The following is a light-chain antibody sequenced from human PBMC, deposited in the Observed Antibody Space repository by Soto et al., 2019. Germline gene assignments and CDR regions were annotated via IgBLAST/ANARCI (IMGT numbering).Light chain of an antibody. V-gene: IGLV2-14*01. J-gene: IGLJ1*01. CDR3: SSYTTSSTLDV. Sequence: QSALTQPASVSGSPGQSITISCTGASSDVGGYNYVSWYQQRPDKAPKLMIYEISNRPSGVSNRFSGSKSGNTASLTISGLQAEDEADYYCSSYTTSSTLDVFGTGTKLTVL. CDR2: EIS. CDR1: SSDVGGYNY.